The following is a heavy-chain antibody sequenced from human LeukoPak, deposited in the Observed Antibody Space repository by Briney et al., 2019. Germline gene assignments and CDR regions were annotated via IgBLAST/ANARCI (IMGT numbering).Heavy chain of an antibody. V-gene: IGHV4-59*08. D-gene: IGHD5-12*01. CDR1: GGSIGSYY. J-gene: IGHJ4*02. CDR2: IYYSGST. Sequence: SETLSLTCTVSGGSIGSYYWSWIRQPPGKGLEWIGYIYYSGSTNHNPSLKSRVTISVDTSKNQFSPKLSTVTAADTAVYYCARQSWLTRQFSAAPPAWYLDYWGQGTLVTVSS. CDR3: ARQSWLTRQFSAAPPAWYLDY.